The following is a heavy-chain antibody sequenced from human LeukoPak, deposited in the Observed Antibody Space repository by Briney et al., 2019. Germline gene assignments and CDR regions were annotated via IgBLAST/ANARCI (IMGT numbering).Heavy chain of an antibody. D-gene: IGHD3-22*01. V-gene: IGHV1-18*01. CDR3: ARGYLSYSSTGYYDF. CDR2: ISAYNGNT. Sequence: ASVSVSCKASGYTFTSYSISWVRQAPGQGLEWMGWISAYNGNTNYAQKLQDRVTMTTDTSTSTAYMELRSLRSDDTAVFYCARGYLSYSSTGYYDFWGQGTLVTVSS. CDR1: GYTFTSYS. J-gene: IGHJ4*02.